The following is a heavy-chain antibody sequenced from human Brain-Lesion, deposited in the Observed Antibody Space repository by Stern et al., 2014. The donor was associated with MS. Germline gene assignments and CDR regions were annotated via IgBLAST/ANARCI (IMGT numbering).Heavy chain of an antibody. V-gene: IGHV4-4*02. CDR1: GGSISSSNW. J-gene: IGHJ4*02. CDR3: ARFPASRPHVFDS. D-gene: IGHD6-13*01. Sequence: DQLVESGPGLVKPSGTLSLTCVVSGGSISSSNWWSWVRQSPGKGLEWIGESDHSGSTIYNPSLKSRVPFSVDKPKTRFSLNLRSVPAADPAVYFCARFPASRPHVFDSWGQGTLVTVSS. CDR2: SDHSGST.